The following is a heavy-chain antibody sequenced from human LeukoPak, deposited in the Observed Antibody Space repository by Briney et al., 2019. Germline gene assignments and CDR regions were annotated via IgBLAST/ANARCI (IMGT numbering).Heavy chain of an antibody. Sequence: PGGSLRLSCAASGFSFSATWMHWVRQSPGKGLVWVARITSDGFSTTYAESVKGRFTISRDNAKNTLYLQMNSLRAEDTAVYYCARSDYGRWGQGTLVTVSS. J-gene: IGHJ4*02. V-gene: IGHV3-74*03. CDR1: GFSFSATW. D-gene: IGHD4-17*01. CDR2: ITSDGFST. CDR3: ARSDYGR.